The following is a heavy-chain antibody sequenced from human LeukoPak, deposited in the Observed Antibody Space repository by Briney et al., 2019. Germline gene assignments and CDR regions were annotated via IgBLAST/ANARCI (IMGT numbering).Heavy chain of an antibody. D-gene: IGHD5-12*01. CDR2: INPNSGGT. Sequence: ASVKVSCKASGYTFTGYYMHWVRQAPGQGLEWMGWINPNSGGTNYAQKFQGWVTMTRETSISTAYMELSRLRSDDTAVYYCARDHRYKFARIVATIIFDYWGQGTLVTVSS. J-gene: IGHJ4*02. CDR1: GYTFTGYY. CDR3: ARDHRYKFARIVATIIFDY. V-gene: IGHV1-2*04.